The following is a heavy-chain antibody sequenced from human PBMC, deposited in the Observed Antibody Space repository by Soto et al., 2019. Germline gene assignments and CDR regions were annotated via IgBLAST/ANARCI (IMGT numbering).Heavy chain of an antibody. J-gene: IGHJ6*02. D-gene: IGHD3-3*01. CDR1: GGSISSYY. CDR2: IYYSGST. Sequence: KPSETLSLTCTVSGGSISSYYWSWIRQPPGKGLEWIGYIYYSGSTNYNPSLKSRVTISVDTSKNQFSLKLSSVTAADTAVYYCARLWGDYDFRSGYSYYYYYGMDVWGQGTTVTVSS. CDR3: ARLWGDYDFRSGYSYYYYYGMDV. V-gene: IGHV4-59*01.